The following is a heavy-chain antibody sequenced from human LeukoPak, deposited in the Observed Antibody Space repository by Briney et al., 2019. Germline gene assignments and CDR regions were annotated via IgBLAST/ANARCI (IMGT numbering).Heavy chain of an antibody. V-gene: IGHV3-21*01. CDR3: ARGIAAAGTTFDY. Sequence: PGGSLRLSCAASGFIFSSYSMNWVRQAPGKGLEWVSSISSSSSYIYYADSVKGRFTISRDNAKNSLYLQMNSLRAEDTAVYYCARGIAAAGTTFDYWGQGTLATVSS. CDR1: GFIFSSYS. CDR2: ISSSSSYI. D-gene: IGHD6-13*01. J-gene: IGHJ4*02.